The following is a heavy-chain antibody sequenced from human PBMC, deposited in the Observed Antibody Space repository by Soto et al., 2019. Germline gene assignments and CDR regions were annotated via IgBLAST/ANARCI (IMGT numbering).Heavy chain of an antibody. CDR3: ARGRSSGWSHYFDY. D-gene: IGHD6-19*01. J-gene: IGHJ4*02. CDR2: INHTGST. V-gene: IGHV4-34*01. CDR1: GGSFSGYY. Sequence: QVQLQQWGAGLLKPSETLSLTCAVYGGSFSGYYWSWIRQPPGKGLEWIGKINHTGSTNYNPSLQNRVTRSVDTSKNQFSLKLSSVTAADTAVSYCARGRSSGWSHYFDYWGQGTLVTVSS.